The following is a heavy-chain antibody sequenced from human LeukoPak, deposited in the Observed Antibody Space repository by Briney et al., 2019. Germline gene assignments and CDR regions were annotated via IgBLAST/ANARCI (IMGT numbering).Heavy chain of an antibody. CDR1: GGSITTPSYY. CDR2: IYNSGST. D-gene: IGHD3-10*01. Sequence: NPSETLSLTCNVSGGSITTPSYYWSWIRQPPGKGLECIGYIYNSGSTFYNPSLKSRVWISVDTSKHQFSLKLSSVTAADTAVYYCARDRRVRYGSGTHRDYYRMDVWGQGTTVTVSS. J-gene: IGHJ6*02. CDR3: ARDRRVRYGSGTHRDYYRMDV. V-gene: IGHV4-30-4*01.